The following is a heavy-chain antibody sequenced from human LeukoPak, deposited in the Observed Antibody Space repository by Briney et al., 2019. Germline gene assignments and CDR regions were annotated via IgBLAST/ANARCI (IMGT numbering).Heavy chain of an antibody. Sequence: GGSLRLSCAASGFTFSNAWMSWVRQAPGKGLEWVGRSKSKTDGGTTDYAAPVKGRFTISRDDSKNTLYLQMNSLKTEDTAVYYCTPEYDVLTDYYSNWGQGTLVTVSS. CDR3: TPEYDVLTDYYSN. V-gene: IGHV3-15*01. CDR2: SKSKTDGGTT. D-gene: IGHD3-9*01. CDR1: GFTFSNAW. J-gene: IGHJ4*02.